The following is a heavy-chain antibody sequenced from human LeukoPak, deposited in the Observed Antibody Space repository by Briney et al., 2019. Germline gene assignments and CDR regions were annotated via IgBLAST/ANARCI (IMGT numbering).Heavy chain of an antibody. V-gene: IGHV1-2*02. J-gene: IGHJ6*03. D-gene: IGHD3-10*01. CDR3: ARTKATMVQGVIWTFYMDV. CDR1: GYTFTSYY. CDR2: INPNSGGT. Sequence: GASVKVSCKASGYTFTSYYMHWVRQAPGQGLEWMGWINPNSGGTNYAQKFQGRVTVTRDTSISTAYMELSRLRSDDTAVYYCARTKATMVQGVIWTFYMDVWGKGTTVTVSS.